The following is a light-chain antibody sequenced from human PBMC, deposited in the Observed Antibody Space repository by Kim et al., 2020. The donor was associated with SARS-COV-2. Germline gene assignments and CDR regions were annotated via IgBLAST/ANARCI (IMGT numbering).Light chain of an antibody. V-gene: IGLV3-1*01. CDR1: NLGEKY. CDR2: QDY. Sequence: SYELTQPPSVSVSPGQTTTITCSGDNLGEKYTSWYQQRPGQSPVVVIYQDYKQPSEIPERFSGSNSGNTATLTISGTQPMDEADYYCQAWDTSAVVFGGGTQLTVL. J-gene: IGLJ2*01. CDR3: QAWDTSAVV.